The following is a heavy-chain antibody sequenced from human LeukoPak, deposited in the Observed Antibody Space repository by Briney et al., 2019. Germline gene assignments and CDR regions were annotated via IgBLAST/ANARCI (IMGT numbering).Heavy chain of an antibody. CDR2: ISYDINNK. V-gene: IGHV3-30*09. J-gene: IGHJ4*02. CDR3: ARGTGDTSSWFHDF. D-gene: IGHD6-13*01. Sequence: PGGSLRLSCAASGFSFSNYAMHWVRQAPGKGLEWVAVISYDINNKYYADSVKGRFAISRDNSKDTLYLQMNSLRPEDTAVYHCARGTGDTSSWFHDFWGQGTLVTVSS. CDR1: GFSFSNYA.